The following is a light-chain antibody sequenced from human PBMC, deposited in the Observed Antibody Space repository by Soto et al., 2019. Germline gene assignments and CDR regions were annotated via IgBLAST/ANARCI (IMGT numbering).Light chain of an antibody. J-gene: IGKJ1*01. V-gene: IGKV1-17*01. CDR3: LQHNSYPLT. Sequence: IQMTQSPSSLSASVGDRVTITCRAIQGIRDALGWYQQKPGKAPKRLIYAASSLKSGVPSGFSGSGSGTKFSLPISSLQPDDVSTYYCLQHNSYPLTFGQGTKVEIK. CDR1: QGIRDA. CDR2: AAS.